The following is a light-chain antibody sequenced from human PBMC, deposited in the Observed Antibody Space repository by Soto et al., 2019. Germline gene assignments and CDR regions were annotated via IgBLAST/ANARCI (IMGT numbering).Light chain of an antibody. CDR3: YSYAGSNTLV. Sequence: QSVLTQPASVSGSPGQSITISCTGTSSDVGSYNLVSWYQQHPGKAPKLMIYEVSKRPSGVSNRFSGSKSGNTASLTISGLQAEDEADYYCYSYAGSNTLVFGGVTQLTVL. J-gene: IGLJ3*02. CDR1: SSDVGSYNL. CDR2: EVS. V-gene: IGLV2-23*02.